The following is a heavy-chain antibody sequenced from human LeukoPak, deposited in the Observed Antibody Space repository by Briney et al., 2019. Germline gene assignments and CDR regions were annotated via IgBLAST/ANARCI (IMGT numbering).Heavy chain of an antibody. J-gene: IGHJ3*02. CDR1: GFTFGDYA. Sequence: GGSLRLSCTASGFTFGDYAMSWFRQAPGKGLEWVSVICSGGSTYYADSVKGRFTISRDNSKNTLYLQMNSLRAEDTAVYYCARDYYDSSFDIWGQGTMVTVSS. CDR2: ICSGGST. CDR3: ARDYYDSSFDI. D-gene: IGHD3-22*01. V-gene: IGHV3-53*01.